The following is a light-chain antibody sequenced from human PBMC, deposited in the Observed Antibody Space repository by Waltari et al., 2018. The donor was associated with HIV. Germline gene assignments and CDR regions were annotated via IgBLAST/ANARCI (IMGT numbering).Light chain of an antibody. CDR3: QTWGPGFQV. V-gene: IGLV4-69*01. CDR2: LNSGGSR. Sequence: QVVLTQSPSASASLGASVKLTCTLSNGHASYAIAWHPQQPEKGPRLLVKLNSGGSRFTGVGIPGGFAGSSSGAARYLTIASLQSEDEADYYCQTWGPGFQVFGGGTKLTVL. CDR1: NGHASYA. J-gene: IGLJ3*02.